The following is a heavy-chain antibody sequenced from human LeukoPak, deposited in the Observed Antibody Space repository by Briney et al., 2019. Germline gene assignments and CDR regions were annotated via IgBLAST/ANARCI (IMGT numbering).Heavy chain of an antibody. V-gene: IGHV3-21*01. CDR2: ISSSSSDI. D-gene: IGHD3-3*01. J-gene: IGHJ4*02. Sequence: GGSLRLSCAASGLTFSSYSMNWVRQAPGKGLEWVSSISSSSSDIHYADSVKVRFTISRDNAKNSLYLQMTSLRAEDTAVYYCARDPPPPKYYDFWSGYYLFDYWGQGTLVTVSS. CDR1: GLTFSSYS. CDR3: ARDPPPPKYYDFWSGYYLFDY.